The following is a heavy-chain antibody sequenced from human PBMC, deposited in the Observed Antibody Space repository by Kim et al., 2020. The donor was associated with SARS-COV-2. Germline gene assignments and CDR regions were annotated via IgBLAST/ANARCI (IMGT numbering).Heavy chain of an antibody. CDR3: ARSEGRGSWRQLDY. CDR2: IYYGGTT. J-gene: IGHJ4*02. CDR1: GDSISYYY. V-gene: IGHV4-59*01. Sequence: SETLSLTCTVSGDSISYYYCSWIRQLPGKGLEWIGYIYYGGTTNYNPSLKSRVTISVDTSKNEFSLELTSVTAADTAIYYCARSEGRGSWRQLDYWGQGT. D-gene: IGHD6-13*01.